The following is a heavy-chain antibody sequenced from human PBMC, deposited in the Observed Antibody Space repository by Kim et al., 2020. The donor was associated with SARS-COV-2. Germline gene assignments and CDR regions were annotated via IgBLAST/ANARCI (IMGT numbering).Heavy chain of an antibody. V-gene: IGHV3-11*03. J-gene: IGHJ3*02. Sequence: AYSVKGRFTTARDNAKYSLYMQMNSLGAEATAVYYCARTGTTSAHGAFDIWGQGTMVTVSS. CDR3: ARTGTTSAHGAFDI. D-gene: IGHD1-1*01.